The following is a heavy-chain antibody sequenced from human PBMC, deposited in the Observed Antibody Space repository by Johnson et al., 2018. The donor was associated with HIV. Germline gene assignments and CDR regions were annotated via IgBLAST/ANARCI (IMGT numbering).Heavy chain of an antibody. V-gene: IGHV3-66*02. CDR1: AFSVSSNY. CDR2: IYSDGTT. Sequence: VQLVESGGGLVQPGGSLRLSCAVSAFSVSSNYMSWVRQAPGKGLEWVSVIYSDGTTYYADSVKGRFTISRDTSKNTLYLQMNSLRAEDSAVYYCAKTLSPYYYDSSGYYQPFDAFDIWGQGTMVTVSS. D-gene: IGHD3-22*01. CDR3: AKTLSPYYYDSSGYYQPFDAFDI. J-gene: IGHJ3*02.